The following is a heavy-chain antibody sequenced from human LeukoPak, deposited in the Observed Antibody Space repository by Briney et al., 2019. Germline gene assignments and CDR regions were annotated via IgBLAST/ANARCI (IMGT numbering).Heavy chain of an antibody. CDR2: ISYSGST. J-gene: IGHJ6*03. CDR1: GGSGSSDS. V-gene: IGHV4-59*02. Sequence: NPSETLSLTCTVSGGSGSSDSWSWIRQPPGQGLGWIGYISYSGSTSYNPSLKSRVTISVDPSKSQLSLKLRSVNAADTAVYYCARRTRSFSHTYGDAYYYYYMDVWGKGTTVIVS. D-gene: IGHD5-18*01. CDR3: ARRTRSFSHTYGDAYYYYYMDV.